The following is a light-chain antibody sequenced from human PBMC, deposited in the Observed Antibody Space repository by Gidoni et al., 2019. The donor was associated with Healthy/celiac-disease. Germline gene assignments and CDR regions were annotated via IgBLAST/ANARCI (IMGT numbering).Light chain of an antibody. CDR2: EAS. CDR3: QQYNSYPLT. Sequence: IQMTQSTSTLSASVGDSDTITCRASQSLSSWLAWYQQKPGKAPRLLIYEASILESGVPARFSGSGSGTEFTLTISSLQSDDFAAYYCQQYNSYPLTFGGGTKVEIK. J-gene: IGKJ4*01. V-gene: IGKV1-5*03. CDR1: QSLSSW.